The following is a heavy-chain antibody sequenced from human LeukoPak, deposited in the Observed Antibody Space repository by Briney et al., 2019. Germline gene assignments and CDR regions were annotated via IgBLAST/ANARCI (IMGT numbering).Heavy chain of an antibody. CDR1: GFTFSSYW. D-gene: IGHD1-26*01. V-gene: IGHV3-7*01. Sequence: PGGSLRLSCAASGFTFSSYWMTWVRQGPGKGLEWVANIKPDGSLIYYVDSVKGRFTISRDNAKNSLYLQMNSLRAEDTAVYYXXXWELYSGFYYIDYWGQGTLATVSS. CDR2: IKPDGSLI. CDR3: XXWELYSGFYYIDY. J-gene: IGHJ4*02.